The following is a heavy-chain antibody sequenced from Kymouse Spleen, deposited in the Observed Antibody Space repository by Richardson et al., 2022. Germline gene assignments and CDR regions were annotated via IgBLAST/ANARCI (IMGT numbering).Heavy chain of an antibody. Sequence: QVQLQQWGAGLLKPSETLSLTCAVYGGSFSGYYWSWIRQPPGKGLEWIGEINHSGSTNYNPSLKSRVTISVDTSKNQFSLKLSSVTAADTAVYYCARNNWNPYYGMDVWGQGTTVTVSS. CDR2: INHSGST. D-gene: IGHD1-20*01,IGHD1-7*01. CDR1: GGSFSGYY. J-gene: IGHJ6*02. CDR3: ARNNWNPYYGMDV. V-gene: IGHV4-34*01.